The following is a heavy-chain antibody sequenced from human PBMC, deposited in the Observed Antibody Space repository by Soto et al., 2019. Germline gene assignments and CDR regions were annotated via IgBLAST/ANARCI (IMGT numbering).Heavy chain of an antibody. J-gene: IGHJ4*02. CDR1: GGSISSSSYY. Sequence: QLQLQESGPGLVKPSETLSLTCTVSGGSISSSSYYWGWIRQPPGKGLEWIGSIYYSGSTYYNPSLKSRVTISVDTSKNQFSLKLSSVTAADTAVYYCARTMVRGVIITPFDYWGQGTLVTVSS. V-gene: IGHV4-39*01. CDR2: IYYSGST. CDR3: ARTMVRGVIITPFDY. D-gene: IGHD3-10*01.